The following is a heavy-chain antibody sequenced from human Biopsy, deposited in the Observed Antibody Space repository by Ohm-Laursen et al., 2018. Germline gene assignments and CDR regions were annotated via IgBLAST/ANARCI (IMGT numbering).Heavy chain of an antibody. V-gene: IGHV4-34*01. CDR2: INHSGST. CDR1: GGSFSGYY. CDR3: ARGRLRAVARFDY. J-gene: IGHJ4*02. Sequence: SDTLSLTCAVYGGSFSGYYWSWIRQPPGKGLEWIGEINHSGSTNYNPPLKSRVTISVDTSKNQFSLKLSSVTAADTAVYYCARGRLRAVARFDYWGQGTLVTVSS. D-gene: IGHD6-19*01.